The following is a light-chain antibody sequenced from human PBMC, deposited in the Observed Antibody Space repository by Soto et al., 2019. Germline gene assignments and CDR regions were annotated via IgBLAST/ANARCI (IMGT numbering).Light chain of an antibody. V-gene: IGKV1-39*01. CDR3: QHGYSTPLT. J-gene: IGKJ4*01. CDR1: QSISTY. Sequence: DIQMTQSPSSLSASVGDRVTITCRASQSISTYLHWYQQKPVKAPNLLIYAASTLQSGVPSRFSSSGSGTDFTLTISSLQPEDFATYFCQHGYSTPLTFGGGTKVDIK. CDR2: AAS.